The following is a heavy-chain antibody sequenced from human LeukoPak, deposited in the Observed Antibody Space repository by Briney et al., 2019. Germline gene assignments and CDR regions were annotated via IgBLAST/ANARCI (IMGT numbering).Heavy chain of an antibody. Sequence: PGGSLRLSCAASGFTFSSYSMNWVHQAPGKGLEWVSSISSSSSYIYYADSVKGRFTIPRDNAKNSLYLQMNSLRAEDTAVYYCARDSRNYDILTGPDYWGQGTLVTVSS. CDR3: ARDSRNYDILTGPDY. V-gene: IGHV3-21*01. CDR2: ISSSSSYI. J-gene: IGHJ4*02. D-gene: IGHD3-9*01. CDR1: GFTFSSYS.